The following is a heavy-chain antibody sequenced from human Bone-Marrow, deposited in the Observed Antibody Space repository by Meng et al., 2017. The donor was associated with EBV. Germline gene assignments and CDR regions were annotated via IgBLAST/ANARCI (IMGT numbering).Heavy chain of an antibody. CDR1: GFSVNNNY. D-gene: IGHD4-23*01. CDR3: ARDRGGNSDY. V-gene: IGHV3-53*01. CDR2: IYSGGST. Sequence: EVQRVESGGDLIQPGGSLRLSCAASGFSVNNNYLTWVRQAPGKGLEWVSVIYSGGSTYYADSVKGRFTISRDNSKNTLYLQMNTLRAEDTAVYYCARDRGGNSDYWGQGTLVTVSS. J-gene: IGHJ4*02.